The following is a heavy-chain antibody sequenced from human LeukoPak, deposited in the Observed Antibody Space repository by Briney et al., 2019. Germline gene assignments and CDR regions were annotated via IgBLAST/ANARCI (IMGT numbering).Heavy chain of an antibody. CDR3: ARARAAMAVPWNY. CDR1: GFTFSSYS. V-gene: IGHV3-21*01. D-gene: IGHD6-25*01. Sequence: PGGSLRLSCAASGFTFSSYSMNWVRQAPGKGLEWVSSISSSSNYIYYADSVKGRFTISRDNAKNSLYLQMNSLRAEDTAVYYCARARAAMAVPWNYWGQGTLVTVSS. J-gene: IGHJ4*02. CDR2: ISSSSNYI.